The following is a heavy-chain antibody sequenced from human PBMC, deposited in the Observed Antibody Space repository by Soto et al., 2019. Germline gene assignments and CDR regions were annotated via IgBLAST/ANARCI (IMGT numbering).Heavy chain of an antibody. D-gene: IGHD3-10*01. Sequence: ASLKVSCKASGYTFTSYYMHWVRQAPGQGLEWMGIINPSGGSTSYAQKFQGRVTMTRDTSTSTVYMELSSLRSEDTAVYYCARDPLWGRYGMDVWGQGTTVTVS. CDR2: INPSGGST. CDR1: GYTFTSYY. V-gene: IGHV1-46*01. J-gene: IGHJ6*02. CDR3: ARDPLWGRYGMDV.